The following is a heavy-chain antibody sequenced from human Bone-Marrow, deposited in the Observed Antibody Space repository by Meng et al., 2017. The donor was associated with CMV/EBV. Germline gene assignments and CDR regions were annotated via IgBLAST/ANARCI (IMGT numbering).Heavy chain of an antibody. V-gene: IGHV1-2*02. Sequence: ASVKVSCKASGYTFTGYYMHWVRQAPGQGLEWMGWINPNSGGTNYAQKFQGRVTMTRDTSISTAYMELSRLRSDDTAVYYCARAEPGIAAAGFDDWGQGTLVTVSS. J-gene: IGHJ4*01. CDR3: ARAEPGIAAAGFDD. D-gene: IGHD6-13*01. CDR2: INPNSGGT. CDR1: GYTFTGYY.